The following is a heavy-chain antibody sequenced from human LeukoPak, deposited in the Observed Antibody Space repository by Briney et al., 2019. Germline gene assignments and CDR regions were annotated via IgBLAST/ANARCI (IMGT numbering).Heavy chain of an antibody. CDR3: TTAYYYGSGTDTDYFDY. CDR1: GFTFSNAW. J-gene: IGHJ4*02. V-gene: IGHV3-15*01. CDR2: IKSKTNGENT. D-gene: IGHD3-10*01. Sequence: GRSLRLSCAVSGFTFSNAWMSWVRHAPGKGLEWVVRIKSKTNGENTDYDATVKGRFTISRDDSKITLYLQMNSLKPEDTAVYYCTTAYYYGSGTDTDYFDYWGQGTLVTVSS.